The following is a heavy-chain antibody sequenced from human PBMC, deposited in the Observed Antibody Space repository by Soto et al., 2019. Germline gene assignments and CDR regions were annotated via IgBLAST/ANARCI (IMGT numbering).Heavy chain of an antibody. CDR2: IDWDDDK. CDR1: GFSLSTSGMC. CDR3: ARSAGVVVPAAITVYGMDV. D-gene: IGHD2-2*02. Sequence: XGPTLVNPTQTLTLTFTFSGFSLSTSGMCLSWSRQPPGEALEWLALIDWDDDKYYSTSLKTRLTISKDTSKNQVVLTMTNMDPVDTATYYCARSAGVVVPAAITVYGMDVWGQGTTVTVSS. J-gene: IGHJ6*02. V-gene: IGHV2-70*01.